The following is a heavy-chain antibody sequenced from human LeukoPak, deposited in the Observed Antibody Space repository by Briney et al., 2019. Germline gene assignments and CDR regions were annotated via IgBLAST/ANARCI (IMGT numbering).Heavy chain of an antibody. CDR1: GGSISSYY. V-gene: IGHV4-4*07. J-gene: IGHJ5*02. Sequence: PSETLSLTCTVSGGSISSYYWSWIRQPAGKGLEWIGRIYTSGSTNYNPSLKSRVTMSVDTSKNQFSLKLSSVTAADTAVYYCARDAKRFYAANWFDPWGQGTLVTVSS. CDR2: IYTSGST. CDR3: ARDAKRFYAANWFDP. D-gene: IGHD2/OR15-2a*01.